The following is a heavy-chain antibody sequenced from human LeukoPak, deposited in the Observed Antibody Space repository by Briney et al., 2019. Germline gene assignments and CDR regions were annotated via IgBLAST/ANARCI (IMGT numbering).Heavy chain of an antibody. CDR1: GGSISSYY. D-gene: IGHD6-13*01. Sequence: SETLSLTCTVSGGSISSYYWSWIRQPPGKGLEWIGSFYYTGDTYYNPSLKSRVTMSVDTSKNQFSLKLSSVTAADTAVYFCARDHHGSSYWGQGTLVAVSS. J-gene: IGHJ4*02. CDR3: ARDHHGSSY. V-gene: IGHV4-39*07. CDR2: FYYTGDT.